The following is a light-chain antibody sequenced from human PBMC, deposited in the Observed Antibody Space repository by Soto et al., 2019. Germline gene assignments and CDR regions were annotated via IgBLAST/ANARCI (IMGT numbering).Light chain of an antibody. Sequence: EIVLTQSPGTLSLSPGERATLSCRASQSVSSTYLAWYQHKPGQPPTLLIYGAFSRVTGIPDRFSGSGSGTDFTLTISRLEPEDFAVYYCQIYGSSSTWTFGKGTKVEIK. CDR3: QIYGSSSTWT. J-gene: IGKJ1*01. V-gene: IGKV3-20*01. CDR2: GAF. CDR1: QSVSSTY.